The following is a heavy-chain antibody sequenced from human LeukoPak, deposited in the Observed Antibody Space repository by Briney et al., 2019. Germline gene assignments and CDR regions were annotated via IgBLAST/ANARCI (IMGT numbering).Heavy chain of an antibody. Sequence: GGSLRLSGAASGFTFISYEMDWVRQAPGKGLEWVSYISSSGSTIYYADSVKGRFTISRDNAKNSLYLQMSSLRAEDTAVYYCAELGITMIGGVWGKGTTVTISS. D-gene: IGHD3-10*02. V-gene: IGHV3-48*03. J-gene: IGHJ6*04. CDR3: AELGITMIGGV. CDR2: ISSSGSTI. CDR1: GFTFISYE.